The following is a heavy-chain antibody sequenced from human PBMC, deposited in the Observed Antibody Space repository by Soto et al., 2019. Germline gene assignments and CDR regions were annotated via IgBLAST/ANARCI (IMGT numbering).Heavy chain of an antibody. CDR2: ISYDGSNK. CDR1: GFTFSSYG. CDR3: AKDLKVRVAYDAFDI. Sequence: QVHLVESGGGVVQPGKSRRLSCAASGFTFSSYGIHWVRQAPGKGLEWLAVISYDGSNKYYADSVKGRFTISRDNSKNTINLQMNSLRADDTAVYYCAKDLKVRVAYDAFDIWGQGTMLTVSS. V-gene: IGHV3-30*18. J-gene: IGHJ3*02. D-gene: IGHD3-10*01.